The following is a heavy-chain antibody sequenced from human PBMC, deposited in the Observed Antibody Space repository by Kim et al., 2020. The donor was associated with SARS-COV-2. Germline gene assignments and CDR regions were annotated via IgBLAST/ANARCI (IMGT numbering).Heavy chain of an antibody. J-gene: IGHJ4*02. CDR2: IDWDGDK. CDR3: ARIFGISCRGDY. Sequence: SGPTLVNPTQTLTLTCTFSGFSLSTGGVCVSWIRQPPGKALEWLARIDWDGDKHYSTSLKTRLSISKDTSKNQVVLTMTNMDPVDTGTYYSARIFGISCRGDYWGQGTLVTVSS. D-gene: IGHD6-13*01. CDR1: GFSLSTGGVC. V-gene: IGHV2-70*11.